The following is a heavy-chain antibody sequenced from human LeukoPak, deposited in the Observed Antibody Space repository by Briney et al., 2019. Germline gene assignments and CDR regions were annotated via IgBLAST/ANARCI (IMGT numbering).Heavy chain of an antibody. CDR3: ARELGGYDYLDY. CDR2: INPNSGGT. D-gene: IGHD5-12*01. Sequence: ASVKVSCKASGYTFTGYYMHWVRQAPGQGLEWMGWINPNSGGTNYAQKFQGRVTMTRDTSISTAYMELSRLRSGDTAVYYCARELGGYDYLDYWGQGTLVTVSS. V-gene: IGHV1-2*02. CDR1: GYTFTGYY. J-gene: IGHJ4*02.